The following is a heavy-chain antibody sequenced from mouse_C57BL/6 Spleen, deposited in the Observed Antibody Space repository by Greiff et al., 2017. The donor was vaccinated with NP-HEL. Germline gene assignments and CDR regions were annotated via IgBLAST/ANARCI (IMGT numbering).Heavy chain of an antibody. CDR1: GYTFTSYW. V-gene: IGHV1-50*01. J-gene: IGHJ2*01. CDR3: ARSGITTVVANFDY. Sequence: QVQLQQPGAELVKPGASVKLSCKASGYTFTSYWMQWVKQRPGQGLEWIGEIDPSDSYTNYNQKFKGKATLTVDTSSSTAYMQLSSLTSEDSAVYYCARSGITTVVANFDYWGQCTTLTVSS. CDR2: IDPSDSYT. D-gene: IGHD1-1*01.